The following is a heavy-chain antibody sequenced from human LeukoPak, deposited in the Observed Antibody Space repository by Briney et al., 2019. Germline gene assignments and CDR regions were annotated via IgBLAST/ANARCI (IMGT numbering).Heavy chain of an antibody. D-gene: IGHD3-22*01. CDR1: GYSFTSYW. CDR2: IYPGDSDT. V-gene: IGHV5-51*01. Sequence: GESLKISCKGSGYSFTSYWIGWVRQMPGKGLEWMGIIYPGDSDTRYSPSFQGQVTISADKSISTAYLQWSSLKASDTAMYYCARVQLKQYYYDSSGYYPNGAFDIWGQGTMVTVSS. J-gene: IGHJ3*02. CDR3: ARVQLKQYYYDSSGYYPNGAFDI.